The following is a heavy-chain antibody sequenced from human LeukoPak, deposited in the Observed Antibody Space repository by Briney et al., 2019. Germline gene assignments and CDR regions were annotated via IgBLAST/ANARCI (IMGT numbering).Heavy chain of an antibody. Sequence: SVQVSCKASGGTFSSYAISWVRQAPGQGLEWMGGLIPIFGTANYAQKFQGRVTITADESTSTAYMELSSLRSEDTAVYYCVTNLCTSCYMAVYYGMDVWGQGTTVTVSS. CDR1: GGTFSSYA. D-gene: IGHD2-2*02. V-gene: IGHV1-69*13. CDR2: LIPIFGTA. J-gene: IGHJ6*02. CDR3: VTNLCTSCYMAVYYGMDV.